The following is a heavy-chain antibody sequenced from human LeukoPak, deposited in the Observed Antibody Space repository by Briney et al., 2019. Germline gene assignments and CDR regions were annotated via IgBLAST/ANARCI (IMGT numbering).Heavy chain of an antibody. D-gene: IGHD3-3*01. J-gene: IGHJ4*02. CDR1: GFTLSNYA. V-gene: IGHV3-23*01. CDR2: ITGSGGRT. CDR3: AKGLPSIFGVFDY. Sequence: PGGSLRLSCAASGFTLSNYAMSWVRQAPGKGLEWVSSITGSGGRTYYADSVKGRFTVSRDNSKNTLYLQMNSLRAEDTAVYYCAKGLPSIFGVFDYWGQGTLVTVSS.